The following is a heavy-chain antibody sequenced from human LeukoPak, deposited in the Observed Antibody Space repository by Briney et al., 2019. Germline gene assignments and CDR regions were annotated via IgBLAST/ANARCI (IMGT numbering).Heavy chain of an antibody. V-gene: IGHV4-59*12. CDR1: GGSISSYY. CDR3: AREGWLVQFDY. CDR2: IYYSGST. D-gene: IGHD6-19*01. J-gene: IGHJ4*02. Sequence: PSETLSLTCTVSGGSISSYYWSWIRQPPGKGLEWIGYIYYSGSTNYNPSLKSRVTMSVDTSKNQFSLKLSSVTAADTAVYYCAREGWLVQFDYWGQGTLVTVSS.